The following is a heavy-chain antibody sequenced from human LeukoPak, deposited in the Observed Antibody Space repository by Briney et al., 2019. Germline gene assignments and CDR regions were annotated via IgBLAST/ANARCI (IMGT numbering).Heavy chain of an antibody. V-gene: IGHV3-30*18. CDR1: GFTFSSHA. CDR2: MSYDGSNE. D-gene: IGHD4-17*01. J-gene: IGHJ6*02. Sequence: GGSLRLSCAASGFTFSSHAMYWVRQAPGKGLEWVAVMSYDGSNEYYADSVKGRFTISRDNSKNTLYLQMNSLRAEDSAVYYCAKELAVTTNKYYYGMDVWGQGTTVTVSS. CDR3: AKELAVTTNKYYYGMDV.